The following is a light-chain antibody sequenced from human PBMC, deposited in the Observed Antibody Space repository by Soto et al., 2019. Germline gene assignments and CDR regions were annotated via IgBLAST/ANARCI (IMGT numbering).Light chain of an antibody. V-gene: IGKV3-20*01. CDR2: ATS. Sequence: EIVLTQSPGTLSLSPGERATLSCRASQSGSSRYLAWYQQKPGQAPRLLIYATSNRATSIPDRFSGSGSVSDFTLRITSAETEEFAEYYGQQYGSSWTFGRGTKVEIK. CDR1: QSGSSRY. CDR3: QQYGSSWT. J-gene: IGKJ1*01.